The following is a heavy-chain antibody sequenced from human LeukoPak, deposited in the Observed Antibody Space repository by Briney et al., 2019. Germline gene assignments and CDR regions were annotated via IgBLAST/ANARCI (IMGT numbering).Heavy chain of an antibody. CDR2: IGTAGDT. D-gene: IGHD5-24*01. Sequence: GGSLRLSCAASGFTFSSYDMHWVRQATGKGLEWVSAIGTAGDTYYPGSVKGRFTISRENAKSSLYLQMNSLRAGDTAVYYCARGGDGYNTYFDYWGQGTLVTVSS. CDR1: GFTFSSYD. V-gene: IGHV3-13*01. J-gene: IGHJ4*02. CDR3: ARGGDGYNTYFDY.